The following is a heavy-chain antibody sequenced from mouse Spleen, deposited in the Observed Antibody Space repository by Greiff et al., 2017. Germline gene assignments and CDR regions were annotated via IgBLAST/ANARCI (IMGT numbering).Heavy chain of an antibody. Sequence: VQLQQSGAELVRPGASVTLSCKASGYTFTDYEMHWVKQTPVHGLEWIGAIDPETGGTAYNQKFKGKAILTADKSSSTAYMELRSLTSEDSAVYYCTREGTSYFDYWGQGTTLTVSS. CDR1: GYTFTDYE. CDR2: IDPETGGT. J-gene: IGHJ2*01. D-gene: IGHD6-1*01. V-gene: IGHV1-15*01. CDR3: TREGTSYFDY.